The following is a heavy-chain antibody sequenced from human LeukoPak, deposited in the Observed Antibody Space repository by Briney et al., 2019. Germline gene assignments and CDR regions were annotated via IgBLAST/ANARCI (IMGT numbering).Heavy chain of an antibody. CDR3: ARSVRGAFDI. CDR2: TYTSGST. V-gene: IGHV4-61*02. CDR1: GGSISSGSYY. J-gene: IGHJ3*02. Sequence: PSETLSLTCTVSGGSISSGSYYWSWIRQPAGKGLEWIGRTYTSGSTNYNPSLKSRVTISVDTSKNQFSLKLSSVTAADTAVYYCARSVRGAFDIWGQGTMVTVSS.